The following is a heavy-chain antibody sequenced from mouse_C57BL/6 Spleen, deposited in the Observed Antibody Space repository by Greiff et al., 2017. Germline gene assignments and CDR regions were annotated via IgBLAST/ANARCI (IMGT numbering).Heavy chain of an antibody. CDR2: IDPSDSYT. CDR1: GYTFTSYW. Sequence: QVQLQQPGAELVRPGTSVKLSCKASGYTFTSYWMHWVKQRPGQGLEWIGVIDPSDSYTNYNQKFKGKASLTVDTSSSTAYMQLSSLTSEDSAVYYCARENGDYDPLDYWGQGTTLTVSS. V-gene: IGHV1-59*01. CDR3: ARENGDYDPLDY. J-gene: IGHJ2*01. D-gene: IGHD2-4*01.